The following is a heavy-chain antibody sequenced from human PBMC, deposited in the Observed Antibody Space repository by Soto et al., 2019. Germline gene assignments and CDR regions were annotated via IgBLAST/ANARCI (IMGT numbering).Heavy chain of an antibody. CDR2: ISAYNGNT. CDR1: GYTFTSYG. D-gene: IGHD5-18*01. CDR3: ARVMKGIQLWSSTYYFDY. V-gene: IGHV1-18*04. J-gene: IGHJ4*02. Sequence: ASVKVSCKASGYTFTSYGISWVLQAPGQGLEWMGWISAYNGNTNYAQKLQGRVTMTTDTSTSTAYMELRSLRSDDTAVYYCARVMKGIQLWSSTYYFDYWGQGTLVTVSS.